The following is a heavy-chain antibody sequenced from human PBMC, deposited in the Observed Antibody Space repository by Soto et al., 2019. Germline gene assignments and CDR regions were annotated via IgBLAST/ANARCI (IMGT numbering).Heavy chain of an antibody. D-gene: IGHD3-22*01. CDR1: GYTFTRYY. J-gene: IGHJ4*02. V-gene: IGHV1-46*01. Sequence: ASVKVSCKASGYTFTRYYMHWVRQAPGQGLEWMVIINHSDDATSYAEKFQRRLTMTKDTSTSTVYMEMSSLRSEDTAVYYCARDLTREGDYYDRSGYYLDYWGQGTLVTVSS. CDR2: INHSDDAT. CDR3: ARDLTREGDYYDRSGYYLDY.